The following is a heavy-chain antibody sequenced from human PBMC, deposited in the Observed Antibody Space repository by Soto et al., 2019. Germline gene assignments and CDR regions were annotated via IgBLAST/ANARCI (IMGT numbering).Heavy chain of an antibody. V-gene: IGHV1-18*01. CDR1: GYTFTTYG. J-gene: IGHJ4*02. D-gene: IGHD3-16*01. CDR3: ARDPYLGDHQY. Sequence: QVQLVQSGGEVKKPGASVKVSCKTSGYTFTTYGISWVRQAPGQGLEWVGGITEYRGKTPYDQKFQGKVTMTTDTSTNTAYLELRSLRSDDPAVYYCARDPYLGDHQYWGQGTLVIVSS. CDR2: ITEYRGKT.